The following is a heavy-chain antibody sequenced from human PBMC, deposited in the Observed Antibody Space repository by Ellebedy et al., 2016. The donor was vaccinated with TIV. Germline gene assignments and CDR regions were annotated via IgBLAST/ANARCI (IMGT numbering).Heavy chain of an antibody. CDR1: GFTFSSYA. J-gene: IGHJ4*02. CDR2: ISYDGSNK. Sequence: GGSLRLSXAASGFTFSSYAMHWVRQAPGKGLEWVAVISYDGSNKYYADSVKGRFTISRDNSKNTLYLQMNSLRAEDTAVYYCARGGLDSSGEIDYWGQGTLVTVSS. D-gene: IGHD3-22*01. CDR3: ARGGLDSSGEIDY. V-gene: IGHV3-30-3*01.